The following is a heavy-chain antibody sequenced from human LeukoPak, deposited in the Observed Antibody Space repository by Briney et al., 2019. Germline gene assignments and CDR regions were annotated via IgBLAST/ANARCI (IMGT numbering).Heavy chain of an antibody. J-gene: IGHJ5*02. CDR1: GGTFSSYA. CDR3: ARANYYDSSGYYYVSWFDP. D-gene: IGHD3-22*01. V-gene: IGHV1-69*05. CDR2: IIPIFGTA. Sequence: SVKVSCKASGGTFSSYAISWVRQAPGQGLEWMGGIIPIFGTANYAQKFQGRVTITTDESTSTAYMELSSLRSEDTAVYYCARANYYDSSGYYYVSWFDPWGQGTLVTVSS.